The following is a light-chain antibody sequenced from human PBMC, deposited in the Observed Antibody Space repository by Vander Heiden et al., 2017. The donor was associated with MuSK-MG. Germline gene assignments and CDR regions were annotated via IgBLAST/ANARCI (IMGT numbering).Light chain of an antibody. CDR2: VNGDGSQ. J-gene: IGLJ3*02. V-gene: IGLV4-69*02. Sequence: QLVVTQSPSASASLGPPVRLTCTLNSGHSTDAIAWHQQQPGKGPRFLMKVNGDGSQNKGDGIPDRFSGSSSGPIRYLTISSLQSEDEADYYCQTWGAGTWLFGGGTRLTVL. CDR3: QTWGAGTWL. CDR1: SGHSTDA.